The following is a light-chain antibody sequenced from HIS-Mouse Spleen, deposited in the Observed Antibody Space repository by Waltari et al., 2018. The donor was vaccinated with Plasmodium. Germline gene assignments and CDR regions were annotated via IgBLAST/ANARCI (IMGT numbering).Light chain of an antibody. J-gene: IGKJ4*01. CDR1: QSVSSY. V-gene: IGKV3-11*01. CDR3: QQRSNWPRVLT. CDR2: DAS. Sequence: EIVLTQSPATLSLSPGERAPLSCRASQSVSSYLAWYQQKPGQAPRLLIDDASNRATGIPARFSGSGSGTDFTLTISSLEPEDFAVYYCQQRSNWPRVLTFGGGTKVEIK.